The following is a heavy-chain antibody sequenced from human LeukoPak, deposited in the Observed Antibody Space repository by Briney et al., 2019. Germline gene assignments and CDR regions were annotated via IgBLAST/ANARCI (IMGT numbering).Heavy chain of an antibody. J-gene: IGHJ4*02. Sequence: SETLSLTCAVYGGSFSGYYWSWIRQPPGEGLEWIGEINHSGSTNYNPSLKSRVTISVDTSKNQFSLKLSSVTAADTAVYYCARGRTIFGVVIMGSYFDYWGQGTLVTVSS. CDR1: GGSFSGYY. CDR3: ARGRTIFGVVIMGSYFDY. D-gene: IGHD3-3*01. CDR2: INHSGST. V-gene: IGHV4-34*01.